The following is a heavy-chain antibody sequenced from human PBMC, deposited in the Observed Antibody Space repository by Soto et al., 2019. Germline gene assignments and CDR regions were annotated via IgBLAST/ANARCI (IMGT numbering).Heavy chain of an antibody. Sequence: SETLSLTCAVYGGSFSGYYWSWIRQPPGKGLEWIGEINHSGSTNYDPSLKSRVTIAVDTSKNQFSLKLSSVTAADTAVYYCARIRVRGVPRDDYWGQGTLVTVSS. J-gene: IGHJ4*02. CDR1: GGSFSGYY. CDR2: INHSGST. CDR3: ARIRVRGVPRDDY. V-gene: IGHV4-34*01. D-gene: IGHD3-10*01.